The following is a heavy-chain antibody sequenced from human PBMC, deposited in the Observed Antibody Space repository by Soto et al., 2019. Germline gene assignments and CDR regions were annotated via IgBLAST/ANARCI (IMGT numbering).Heavy chain of an antibody. CDR3: ARDTAVSSWSLPSDGMDV. CDR2: IIPILGIE. CDR1: GGTFSSYT. J-gene: IGHJ6*02. V-gene: IGHV1-69*08. D-gene: IGHD6-13*01. Sequence: QVQLVQSGAEVKKPGSSVKVSCKASGGTFSSYTISWVRQAPGQGLEWMGRIIPILGIENYAQKFQGRVTITGDKATSTAYMEPSSLRSEDTAVYYCARDTAVSSWSLPSDGMDVWGQGTTVTVSS.